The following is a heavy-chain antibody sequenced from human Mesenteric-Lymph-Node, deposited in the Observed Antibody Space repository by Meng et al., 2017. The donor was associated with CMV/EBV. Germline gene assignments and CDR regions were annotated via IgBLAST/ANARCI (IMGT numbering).Heavy chain of an antibody. Sequence: SETLSLTCTVSGGFISSYYWSWIRQPPGKGLEWIGYIYYSGSTNYNPSLKSRVTISVDTSKNQFSLKLSSVTAADTAVYYCARDLGRAMDVWGQGTTVTVSS. V-gene: IGHV4-59*01. J-gene: IGHJ6*02. CDR3: ARDLGRAMDV. CDR1: GGFISSYY. CDR2: IYYSGST.